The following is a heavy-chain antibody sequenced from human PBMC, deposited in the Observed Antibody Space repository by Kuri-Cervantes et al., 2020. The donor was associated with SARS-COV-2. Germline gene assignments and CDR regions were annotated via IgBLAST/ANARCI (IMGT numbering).Heavy chain of an antibody. J-gene: IGHJ4*02. D-gene: IGHD6-19*01. V-gene: IGHV3-48*02. CDR1: GFTFSSYS. Sequence: GESLKISCAASGFTFSSYSMNWVRQAPGKGLEWVSYISSSSSTIYYADSVKGRFTISRDNAKNSLYLQMNSLRDEDTAVYYCARAPRGIGSGWIYYFDYWGQGTLVTVSS. CDR2: ISSSSSTI. CDR3: ARAPRGIGSGWIYYFDY.